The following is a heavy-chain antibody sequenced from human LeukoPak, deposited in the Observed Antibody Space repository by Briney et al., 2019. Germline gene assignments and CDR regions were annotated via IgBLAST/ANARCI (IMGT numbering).Heavy chain of an antibody. CDR3: AREGIAEPDTNWFDP. CDR1: GYTFTAYY. D-gene: IGHD6-13*01. Sequence: ASVKVSCTPSGYTFTAYYLHWVRQAPGQGLEWMGWINPTSGGTHYAQKFQGRVTMTRDTSNSTAYMELSRLTSDDTAVYYCAREGIAEPDTNWFDPWGQGTLVTVSS. J-gene: IGHJ5*02. V-gene: IGHV1-2*02. CDR2: INPTSGGT.